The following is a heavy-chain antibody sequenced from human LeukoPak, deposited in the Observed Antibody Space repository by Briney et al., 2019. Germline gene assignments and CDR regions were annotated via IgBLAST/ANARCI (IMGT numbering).Heavy chain of an antibody. V-gene: IGHV3-7*01. J-gene: IGHJ4*02. CDR2: IKQDGSEK. Sequence: GGSLRLSCAASGFTFSSYWMHWVRQAPGKGLEWVANIKQDGSEKYYVDSVKGRFTISRDNARNSLYLQMNSLRAEDTAVYYCASDPRTLYSSSWTHDYWGQGTLVTVSS. D-gene: IGHD6-13*01. CDR3: ASDPRTLYSSSWTHDY. CDR1: GFTFSSYW.